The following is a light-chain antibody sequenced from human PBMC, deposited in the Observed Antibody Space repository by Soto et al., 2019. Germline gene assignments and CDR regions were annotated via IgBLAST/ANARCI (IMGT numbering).Light chain of an antibody. CDR3: RLHRSNIL. Sequence: QSALTQPASVSGSPGQSITISCTGTSSDVGGYNYFSWYQQHPGKAPKLMIYDVSNRPSGGSNRFSGSQSGNTDSLTISGLQAEGEGASYCRLHRSNILFGGGTKLTVL. CDR1: SSDVGGYNY. CDR2: DVS. V-gene: IGLV2-14*01. J-gene: IGLJ2*01.